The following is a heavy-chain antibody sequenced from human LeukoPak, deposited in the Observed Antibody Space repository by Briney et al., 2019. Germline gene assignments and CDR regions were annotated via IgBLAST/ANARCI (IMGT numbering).Heavy chain of an antibody. J-gene: IGHJ4*02. Sequence: SETLSLTCTVSGGSISSYYWSWIRQPAGKGLEGIGRIYSTGSTTYNPSLKSRVTMSVDTSKNQFSLRLRSVTAADTAVYYCARQIASAGTAGFDFWGQGALVTVSS. V-gene: IGHV4-4*07. CDR2: IYSTGST. CDR3: ARQIASAGTAGFDF. D-gene: IGHD6-13*01. CDR1: GGSISSYY.